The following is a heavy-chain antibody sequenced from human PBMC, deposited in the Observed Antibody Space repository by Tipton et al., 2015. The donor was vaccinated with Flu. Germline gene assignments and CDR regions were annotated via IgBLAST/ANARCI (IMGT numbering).Heavy chain of an antibody. D-gene: IGHD3-10*02. J-gene: IGHJ4*02. Sequence: SLRLSCAASGFTVSSNYMSWVRQAPGKGLEWVSVFYSGGSTYYADSVKGRFTISRDNSKNTLYLQMNSLRAEDTAVYYCASGTRRISMSDYWGQGTLVTVSS. CDR2: FYSGGST. CDR1: GFTVSSNY. V-gene: IGHV3-53*01. CDR3: ASGTRRISMSDY.